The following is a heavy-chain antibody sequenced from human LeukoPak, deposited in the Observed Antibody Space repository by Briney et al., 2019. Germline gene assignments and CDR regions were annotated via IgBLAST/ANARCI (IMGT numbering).Heavy chain of an antibody. CDR2: INPNSGGT. V-gene: IGHV1-2*02. D-gene: IGHD4-17*01. J-gene: IGHJ4*02. CDR3: ARVVYGDYYFDY. CDR1: GYTFTSYY. Sequence: ASVKVSCKASGYTFTSYYMHWVRQAPGQGLEWMGWINPNSGGTNYAQKFQGRVTMTRDTSISTAYMELSRLRSDDTAVYYCARVVYGDYYFDYWGQGTLVTVSS.